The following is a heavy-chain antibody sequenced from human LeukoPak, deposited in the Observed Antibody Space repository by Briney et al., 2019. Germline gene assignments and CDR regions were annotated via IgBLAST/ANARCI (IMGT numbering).Heavy chain of an antibody. D-gene: IGHD5-18*01. CDR3: ARRGYSYGYSDY. J-gene: IGHJ4*02. V-gene: IGHV1-2*02. Sequence: ASVNVSCKASGGTFSSYAISWVRQAPGQGLEWMGWINPNSGGTNYAQKFQGRVTMTRDTSISTAYMELSRLRSDDTAVYYCARRGYSYGYSDYWGQGTLVTVSS. CDR2: INPNSGGT. CDR1: GGTFSSYA.